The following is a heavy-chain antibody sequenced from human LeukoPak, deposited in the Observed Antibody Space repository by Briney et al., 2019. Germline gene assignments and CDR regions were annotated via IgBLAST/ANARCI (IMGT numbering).Heavy chain of an antibody. CDR2: ISSSNSHI. CDR3: ARGQTAASGQDFDY. Sequence: GWSLRLSCAASGFTFSSYSMNWVRQAPGKGLQWVSSISSSNSHIFYEDSVKGRFTISRDNAKNSLYLQMNSLRAEDTAVYYCARGQTAASGQDFDYWGQGMLITVSS. J-gene: IGHJ4*02. CDR1: GFTFSSYS. D-gene: IGHD6-13*01. V-gene: IGHV3-21*01.